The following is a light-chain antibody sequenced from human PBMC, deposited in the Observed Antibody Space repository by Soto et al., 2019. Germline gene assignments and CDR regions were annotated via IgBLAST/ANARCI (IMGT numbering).Light chain of an antibody. Sequence: NVLSQSPATLALSAGERATLSCRATESVSTYLAWYQQKPGRAPRLLIYDASKRATGIPARFSGSGSGTGFTLTISSLEPEDFAVYYCQQRSKCPITLGQGTRLEVK. CDR2: DAS. J-gene: IGKJ5*01. CDR3: QQRSKCPIT. V-gene: IGKV3-11*01. CDR1: ESVSTY.